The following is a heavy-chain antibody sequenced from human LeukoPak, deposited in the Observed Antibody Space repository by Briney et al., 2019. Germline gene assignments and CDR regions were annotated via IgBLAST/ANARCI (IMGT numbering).Heavy chain of an antibody. CDR2: ISGSGGST. J-gene: IGHJ6*02. CDR3: AKDIRDFRDYYYGMDV. CDR1: GFTFSSYA. Sequence: PGGSLRLSCAASGFTFSSYAMSWVRQAPGKGLEWVSAISGSGGSTYYADSVKGRFTISRDNSKNTLYLQMNSLRAEDTAVYYCAKDIRDFRDYYYGMDVWGQGTTVTVSS. V-gene: IGHV3-23*01. D-gene: IGHD2/OR15-2a*01.